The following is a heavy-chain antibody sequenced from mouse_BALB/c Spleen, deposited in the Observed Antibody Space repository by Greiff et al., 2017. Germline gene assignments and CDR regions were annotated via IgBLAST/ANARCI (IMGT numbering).Heavy chain of an antibody. Sequence: VKLVESGPGLVQPSQSLSITCTVSGFSLTSYGVHWVRQSPGKGLEWLGVIWSGGSTDYNAAFISRLSISKDNSKSQVFFKMNSLQANDTAIYYCASPLRLRYYAMDYWGQGTSVTVSS. CDR1: GFSLTSYG. V-gene: IGHV2-2*02. J-gene: IGHJ4*01. CDR3: ASPLRLRYYAMDY. D-gene: IGHD1-2*01. CDR2: IWSGGST.